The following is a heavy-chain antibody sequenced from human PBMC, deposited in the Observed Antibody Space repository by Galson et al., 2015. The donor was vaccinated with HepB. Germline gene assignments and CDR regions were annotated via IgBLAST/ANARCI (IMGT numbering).Heavy chain of an antibody. D-gene: IGHD4-17*01. Sequence: SVKVSCKASGYTFTSYGISWVRQAPGQGLEWMGWISAYNGNTNYAQKLQGRVTMTTDTSTSTAYMELRSLRSDDTAVYYCARVPTTVTSSYYFDYWGQGTLVTVSS. CDR3: ARVPTTVTSSYYFDY. J-gene: IGHJ4*02. V-gene: IGHV1-18*01. CDR1: GYTFTSYG. CDR2: ISAYNGNT.